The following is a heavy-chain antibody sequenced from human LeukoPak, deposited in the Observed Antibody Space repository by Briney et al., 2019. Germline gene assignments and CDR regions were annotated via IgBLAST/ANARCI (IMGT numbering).Heavy chain of an antibody. J-gene: IGHJ6*03. V-gene: IGHV3-74*01. Sequence: TGGSLRLSCAAAGFSFSRYWMHWVRQAPGKGLVWVARIESDGSTTRYADSVKGRFTISRDNAKNTLYLQMNSLRAEDTAMYYCAREIDYFYYYMDVWGKGTTVTVSS. CDR1: GFSFSRYW. CDR3: AREIDYFYYYMDV. CDR2: IESDGSTT.